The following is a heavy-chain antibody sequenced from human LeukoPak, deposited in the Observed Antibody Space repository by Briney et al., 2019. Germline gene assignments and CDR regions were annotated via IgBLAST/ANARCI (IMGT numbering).Heavy chain of an antibody. CDR2: IYYTGST. CDR1: GVSISSGQYY. Sequence: AETLSLTCTVSGVSISSGQYYWGWIRQPPGKGLEWIGTIYYTGSTYYNPSLKSRVTMSVDTSKKRFSLKLSSVTAADTAIYYCAKTRITIFHDGFDMWGQGAVVTVSS. V-gene: IGHV4-39*01. D-gene: IGHD3-3*01. CDR3: AKTRITIFHDGFDM. J-gene: IGHJ3*02.